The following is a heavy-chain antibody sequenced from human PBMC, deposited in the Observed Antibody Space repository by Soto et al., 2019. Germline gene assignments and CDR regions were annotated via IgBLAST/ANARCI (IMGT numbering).Heavy chain of an antibody. CDR2: INSGSGNT. V-gene: IGHV1-3*01. J-gene: IGHJ2*01. Sequence: QVQLVQSGAEVKKPGASVKVSCKASGYTFTNYGIHWVRQAPGQRLEWMGWINSGSGNTKYSQKLQGRVTINRDTPASTAYMELGSLRSEDTAVYYCARSGYSSGWYHWYFDFWGRGTLVTVSS. D-gene: IGHD6-19*01. CDR1: GYTFTNYG. CDR3: ARSGYSSGWYHWYFDF.